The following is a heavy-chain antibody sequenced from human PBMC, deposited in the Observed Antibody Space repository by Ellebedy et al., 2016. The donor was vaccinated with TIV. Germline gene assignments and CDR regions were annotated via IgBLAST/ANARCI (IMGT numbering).Heavy chain of an antibody. CDR2: TYYRSRWYN. V-gene: IGHV6-1*01. CDR1: GDSVFSNSVA. CDR3: ARDRYGDYWYFDL. J-gene: IGHJ2*01. D-gene: IGHD4-17*01. Sequence: MPSETLSLTCDVSGDSVFSNSVAWNWIRQSPSSGLEWLGRTYYRSRWYNDYAVSVKSRITINPDTSKNQFSLQLNSVTPEDTAVYYCARDRYGDYWYFDLWGRGTLVTVSS.